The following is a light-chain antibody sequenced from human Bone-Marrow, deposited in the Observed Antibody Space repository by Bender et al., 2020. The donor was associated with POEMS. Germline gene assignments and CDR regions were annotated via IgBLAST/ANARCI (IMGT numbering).Light chain of an antibody. V-gene: IGLV1-44*01. Sequence: QSVLTQPPSASGTPGQRVTTSCSGGSSNIGAHAVNWYQHLPGTAPKLLIYSSHRRPSEVPDRFSGSRSGTSASLAISGLQSEDEAAYYCAVWDDSLNGWVFGGGTKLTVL. CDR1: SSNIGAHA. CDR2: SSH. J-gene: IGLJ3*02. CDR3: AVWDDSLNGWV.